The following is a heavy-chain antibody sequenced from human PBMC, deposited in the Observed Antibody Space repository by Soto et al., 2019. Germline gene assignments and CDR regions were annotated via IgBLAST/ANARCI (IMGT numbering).Heavy chain of an antibody. Sequence: VQLVQTGAEVKKAGASVQVSCKASGYTFIAYYIHWVRQAPGQGLEWMGWINPDSGATHYAQKFQGRVTMTSDTSISAASMELSRLRSDDTAVYYCARDRGSGWYDKFDYWGQGTLVTVSS. V-gene: IGHV1-2*02. CDR3: ARDRGSGWYDKFDY. CDR1: GYTFIAYY. D-gene: IGHD6-19*01. CDR2: INPDSGAT. J-gene: IGHJ4*02.